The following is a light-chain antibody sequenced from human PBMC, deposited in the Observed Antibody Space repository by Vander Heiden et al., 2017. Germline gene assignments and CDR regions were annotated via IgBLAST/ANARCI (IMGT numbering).Light chain of an antibody. CDR1: SSNIGSNT. Sequence: QSVLTQPPAASGTPGQRAASPRSGTSSNIGSNTVNWYQQLPGTAPKLLIYSNNQRPSGVPDRFSGSKSGTSASLAISGLQSEDEADYHCAAWDDSLIGVVFGGGTKLTVL. J-gene: IGLJ2*01. CDR3: AAWDDSLIGVV. CDR2: SNN. V-gene: IGLV1-44*01.